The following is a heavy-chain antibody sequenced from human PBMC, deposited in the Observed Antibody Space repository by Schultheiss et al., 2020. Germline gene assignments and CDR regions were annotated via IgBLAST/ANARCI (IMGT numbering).Heavy chain of an antibody. Sequence: SQTLSLTCAVSGGSITSYYWSWIRQPPGKGLEWIGYIYYSSTNYNPSLKSRVTISGDTSKNQFSLKLSSVTAADTAVYYCARDDGVVAATYFDYWGQGTLVTVSS. CDR1: GGSITSYY. D-gene: IGHD2-15*01. V-gene: IGHV4-59*12. CDR3: ARDDGVVAATYFDY. CDR2: IYYSST. J-gene: IGHJ4*02.